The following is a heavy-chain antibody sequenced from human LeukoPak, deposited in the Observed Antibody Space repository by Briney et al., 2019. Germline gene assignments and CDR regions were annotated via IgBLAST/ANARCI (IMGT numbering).Heavy chain of an antibody. CDR1: GFTFSSYA. J-gene: IGHJ4*02. CDR2: ISGSGGST. CDR3: AKQGDSGSSEIDY. V-gene: IGHV3-23*01. D-gene: IGHD1-26*01. Sequence: PGGSLRLSCAASGFTFSSYAMSWVRQAPGKGLEWVSAISGSGGSTYYADSVKGRFTISRDNSKNTLYLQMNSLGAEDTAVYYCAKQGDSGSSEIDYWGQGTLVTVSS.